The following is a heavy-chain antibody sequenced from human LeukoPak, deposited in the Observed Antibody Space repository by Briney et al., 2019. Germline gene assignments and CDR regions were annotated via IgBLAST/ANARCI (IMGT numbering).Heavy chain of an antibody. CDR3: ARVHSSSWFLPDY. J-gene: IGHJ4*02. D-gene: IGHD6-13*01. CDR2: ISYDGSNK. V-gene: IGHV3-30*04. Sequence: GRTLGPYCAEDGRACSGCGTRWARQAQGKGLEWVAVISYDGSNKYYADSVKGRFTISRDNSKNTLYLQMNSLRAEDTAVYYCARVHSSSWFLPDYWGQGTLVTVSS. CDR1: GRACSGCG.